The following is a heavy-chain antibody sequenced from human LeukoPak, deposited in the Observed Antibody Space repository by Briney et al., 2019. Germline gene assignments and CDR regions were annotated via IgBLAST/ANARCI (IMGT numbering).Heavy chain of an antibody. J-gene: IGHJ5*02. Sequence: PGGSLRLSCAASGFTFDDYAMHWVRQAPGKGLEWVSGISWNSGSIGYADSVKGRFTISRDNAKNSLYLQMNSLRAGDTALYYCAKGGVVILNWFDPWGQGTLVTVSS. V-gene: IGHV3-9*01. CDR1: GFTFDDYA. CDR2: ISWNSGSI. D-gene: IGHD3-3*01. CDR3: AKGGVVILNWFDP.